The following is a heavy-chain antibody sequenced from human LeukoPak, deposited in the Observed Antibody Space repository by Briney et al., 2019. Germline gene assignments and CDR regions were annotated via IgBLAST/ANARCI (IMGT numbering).Heavy chain of an antibody. D-gene: IGHD6-6*01. V-gene: IGHV1-69*04. CDR1: GGTFSSYA. CDR3: ARGGYSSSSLDY. Sequence: ASVKVSCKASGGTFSSYAISWVRQAPGQGLEWMGRIIPILGIANYAQKFQGRVTITADKSTSTAYMELSSLRSEDAAVYYCARGGYSSSSLDYWGQGTLVTVSS. J-gene: IGHJ4*02. CDR2: IIPILGIA.